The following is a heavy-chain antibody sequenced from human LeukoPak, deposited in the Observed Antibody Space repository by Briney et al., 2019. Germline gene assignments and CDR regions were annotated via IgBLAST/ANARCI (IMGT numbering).Heavy chain of an antibody. CDR1: GFTFSSYA. Sequence: GGSLRLSCAASGFTFSSYAMSWVRLAPGKGLNWVSTISGSGGSLYYADSVRGRFTISRDNSKNTLFLQMNSLRAEDTAVYYCAKLMGSLDAWGSFRFSFDSWGQGTLVTVSS. D-gene: IGHD3-16*02. CDR3: AKLMGSLDAWGSFRFSFDS. J-gene: IGHJ4*02. V-gene: IGHV3-23*01. CDR2: ISGSGGSL.